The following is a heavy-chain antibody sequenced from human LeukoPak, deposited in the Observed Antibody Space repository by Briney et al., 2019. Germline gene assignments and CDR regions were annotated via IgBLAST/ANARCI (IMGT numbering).Heavy chain of an antibody. CDR2: ISSSSSYI. CDR1: GFTFSSYS. D-gene: IGHD5-12*01. Sequence: PGGSLRLSCAASGFTFSSYSMNWVRQAPGKGLEWVSSISSSSSYINYADSVKGRFTISRDNAKNSLYLQMNSLRAEDTAVYYCARTYIVATIRAFDIWGQGTMVTVSS. V-gene: IGHV3-21*01. CDR3: ARTYIVATIRAFDI. J-gene: IGHJ3*02.